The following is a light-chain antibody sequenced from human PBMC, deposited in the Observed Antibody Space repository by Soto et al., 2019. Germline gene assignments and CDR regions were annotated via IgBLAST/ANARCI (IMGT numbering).Light chain of an antibody. CDR3: SSYTSRRTLV. CDR1: SSDVGGYDY. V-gene: IGLV2-14*01. J-gene: IGLJ1*01. CDR2: EVS. Sequence: QSVLTQPASVSGSPGQSITISCTGTSSDVGGYDYVSWYQQHPGKVPKLMIYEVSNRPSGVSNRFSASKSGNTASLTISELQTGDEADYYCSSYTSRRTLVFGTGTKVTVL.